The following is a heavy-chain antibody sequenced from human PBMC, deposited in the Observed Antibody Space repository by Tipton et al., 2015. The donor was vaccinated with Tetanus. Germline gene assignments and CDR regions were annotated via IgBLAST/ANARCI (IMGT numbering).Heavy chain of an antibody. V-gene: IGHV3-33*01. Sequence: SLRLSCEASGFSFSDYGMHWVRQAPGKGLEWVAVIYSDGINEDYADSVKGRFTISRDNSKNSLFLQMNSLGAEDTAVYYCAGEVSTQIWGQGSLVTVSS. CDR2: IYSDGINE. J-gene: IGHJ4*02. CDR3: AGEVSTQI. D-gene: IGHD2-2*01. CDR1: GFSFSDYG.